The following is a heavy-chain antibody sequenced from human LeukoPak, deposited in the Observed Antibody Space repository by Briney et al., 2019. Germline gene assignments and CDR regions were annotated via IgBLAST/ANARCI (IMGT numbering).Heavy chain of an antibody. CDR2: IIPIFGTA. Sequence: SVKVSCKASGGTFSSYAISWVRRAPGQGLEWMGGIIPIFGTANYAQKFQGRVTITADESTSTAYMELSSLRSEDTAVYYCARLWFGELLISGAFDIWGQGTMVTVSS. CDR3: ARLWFGELLISGAFDI. J-gene: IGHJ3*02. CDR1: GGTFSSYA. V-gene: IGHV1-69*01. D-gene: IGHD3-10*01.